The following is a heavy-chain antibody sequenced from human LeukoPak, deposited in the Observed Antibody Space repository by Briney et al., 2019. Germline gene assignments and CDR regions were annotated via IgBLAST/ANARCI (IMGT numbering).Heavy chain of an antibody. J-gene: IGHJ4*02. D-gene: IGHD3-10*01. CDR1: GFTFSSYA. V-gene: IGHV3-53*01. CDR3: VGASRSGYFDY. Sequence: QTGGSLRLSCAASGFTFSSYAMSWVRQAPGKGLEWVSVIYSGGSTYYADSVKGRFTISRDNSKNTLYLQMNSLRAEDTAVYYCVGASRSGYFDYWGQGTLVTVSS. CDR2: IYSGGST.